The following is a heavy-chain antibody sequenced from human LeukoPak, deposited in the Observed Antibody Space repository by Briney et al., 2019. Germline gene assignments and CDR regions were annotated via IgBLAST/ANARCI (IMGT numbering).Heavy chain of an antibody. CDR2: ITGSLNT. CDR1: GFTFNTYA. V-gene: IGHV3-23*01. D-gene: IGHD1-1*01. J-gene: IGHJ4*02. CDR3: AKSRSGSANWALQIFDN. Sequence: GGSLRLSCAASGFTFNTYAMSWVRQAPGKGLEWVSGITGSLNTYYLDSVKGRFTVSRDNSNNTLYLQMNSLSAEDMAVYFCAKSRSGSANWALQIFDNWGQGTLVTVSS.